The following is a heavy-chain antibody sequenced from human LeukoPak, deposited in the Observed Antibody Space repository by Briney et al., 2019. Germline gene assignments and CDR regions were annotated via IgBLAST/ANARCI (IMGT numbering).Heavy chain of an antibody. CDR3: AKDRTVGASYWYFDL. V-gene: IGHV3-23*01. CDR1: GFPFSSYA. D-gene: IGHD1-26*01. Sequence: GGSLRLSCAASGFPFSSYAMSWVRQAPGKGLEWVSAISGGDGTTYYADSVKGRFTISRDNSKNTLYLQMSSLRAEDTAIYYCAKDRTVGASYWYFDLWGRGTLVTVSS. CDR2: ISGGDGTT. J-gene: IGHJ2*01.